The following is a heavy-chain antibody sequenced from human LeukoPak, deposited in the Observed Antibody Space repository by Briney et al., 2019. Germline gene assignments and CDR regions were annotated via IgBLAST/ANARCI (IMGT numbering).Heavy chain of an antibody. V-gene: IGHV1-18*04. CDR3: ARAPSSGWSLYYFDY. D-gene: IGHD6-19*01. CDR1: GYTFTSYG. Sequence: GASVKVSCKASGYTFTSYGTSWVRQAPGQGLEWMGWISAYNGNTNYAQKLQGRVTMTTDTSTSTAYMELRSLRSNDTAVYYCARAPSSGWSLYYFDYWGQGTLVTVSS. J-gene: IGHJ4*02. CDR2: ISAYNGNT.